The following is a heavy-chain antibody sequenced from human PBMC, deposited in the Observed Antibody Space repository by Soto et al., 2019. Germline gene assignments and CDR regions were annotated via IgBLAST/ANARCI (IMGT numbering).Heavy chain of an antibody. CDR1: GVSFSIYD. J-gene: IGHJ4*02. Sequence: GALKVTCAASGVSFSIYDMHWVRQGPGKGLEWVSAIGTAGDTNYAGSVKGRLTISRENAKNSLYLQMNSLRAGDTAIYFCARAIGPTLFDYWGQGTLVTVSS. CDR3: ARAIGPTLFDY. V-gene: IGHV3-13*04. D-gene: IGHD3-22*01. CDR2: IGTAGDT.